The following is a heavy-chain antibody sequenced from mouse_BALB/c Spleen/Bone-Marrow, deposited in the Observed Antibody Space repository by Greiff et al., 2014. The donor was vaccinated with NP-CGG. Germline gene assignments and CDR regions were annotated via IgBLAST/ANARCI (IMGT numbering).Heavy chain of an antibody. V-gene: IGHV1S29*02. CDR2: IYPYNGGT. J-gene: IGHJ2*01. Sequence: VQLQQSGPELAKPGASVKISCKASGYTFTDYNMHWVKQSHGQSLEWIGYIYPYNGGTGYNQEFKSKATLTVDNSSSTAYMELRSLTSEDSAVYYCARIYDGYFLFDYWGQGTTLTVSS. CDR1: GYTFTDYN. D-gene: IGHD2-3*01. CDR3: ARIYDGYFLFDY.